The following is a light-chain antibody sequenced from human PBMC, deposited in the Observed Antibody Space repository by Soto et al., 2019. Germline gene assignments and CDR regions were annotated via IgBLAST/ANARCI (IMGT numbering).Light chain of an antibody. V-gene: IGLV2-14*03. J-gene: IGLJ3*02. CDR3: CSYTSGPTLM. Sequence: QSVLTQPASVSGSPGQSINISCTGTSSDVGGYNYVSWYQQHPGKVPKLLMYDVSHRPSGVSDRFSGSKSGNTASLTISGLQADDEADYYCCSYTSGPTLMFGGGTKLTVL. CDR2: DVS. CDR1: SSDVGGYNY.